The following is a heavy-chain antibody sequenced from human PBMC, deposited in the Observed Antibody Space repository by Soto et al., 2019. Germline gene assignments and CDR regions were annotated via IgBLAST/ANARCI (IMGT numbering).Heavy chain of an antibody. CDR3: ARDRDSGSYYYYYYGMDV. J-gene: IGHJ6*02. V-gene: IGHV3-66*01. CDR1: GFTVSSNY. Sequence: GESLKISCAASGFTVSSNYMSWVRQAPGKGLEWVSVIYSGGSTYYADSVKGRFTISRDNSKNTLYLQMNSLRAEDTAVYYCARDRDSGSYYYYYYGMDVWGQGTTVTVSS. CDR2: IYSGGST. D-gene: IGHD1-26*01.